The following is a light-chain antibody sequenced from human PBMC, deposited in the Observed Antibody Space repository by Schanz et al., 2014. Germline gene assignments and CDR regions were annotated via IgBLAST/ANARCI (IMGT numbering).Light chain of an antibody. CDR2: EVT. J-gene: IGLJ3*02. Sequence: QSALTQPPSASGSPGQSVTISCNGTSSDVGGYNYVSWYQQHPGKAPKVMIYEVTKRPSGVPDRFSGSKSGTSASLAISGLQSDDEADYYCSTWDDILKGQGVFGGGTKLTV. CDR1: SSDVGGYNY. CDR3: STWDDILKGQGV. V-gene: IGLV2-8*01.